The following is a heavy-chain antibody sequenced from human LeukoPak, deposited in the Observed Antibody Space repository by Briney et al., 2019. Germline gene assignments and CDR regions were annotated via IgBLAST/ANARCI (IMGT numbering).Heavy chain of an antibody. CDR3: ATEATPLW. D-gene: IGHD5-12*01. Sequence: GGSLRLSCAASGFTXXXXXXXXXXXXXXXXXEWVAVISYDGSNKYYADSVKGRFTISRDNSRTTLYLQMNSLRAEDTAVYYCATEATPLWWGQGTLVTVSS. CDR1: GFTXXXXX. CDR2: ISYDGSNK. V-gene: IGHV3-30*03. J-gene: IGHJ4*02.